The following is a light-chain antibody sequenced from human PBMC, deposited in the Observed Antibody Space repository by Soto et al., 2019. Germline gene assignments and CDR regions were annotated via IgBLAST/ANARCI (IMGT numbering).Light chain of an antibody. CDR3: APWDDSLNGVV. CDR1: SSNIRSNA. CDR2: SDN. V-gene: IGLV1-44*01. J-gene: IGLJ2*01. Sequence: QSVVTQPPSVSGTPGQRVTISCSGSSSNIRSNAVNWYQHLPGTAPKLLIYSDNQRPSGVPDRFSGSKSGTSASLAISGLQSEDEADYYCAPWDDSLNGVVFGGGTKLTVL.